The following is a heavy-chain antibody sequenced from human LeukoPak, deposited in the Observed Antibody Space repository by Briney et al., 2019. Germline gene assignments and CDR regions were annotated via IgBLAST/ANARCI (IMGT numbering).Heavy chain of an antibody. CDR1: GFTVSSNY. V-gene: IGHV3-53*01. CDR3: ARGVEPLAANTLAY. CDR2: IYSGGST. J-gene: IGHJ4*02. Sequence: GGSLRLSCAASGFTVSSNYMSWVRQAPGRGLEWVSVIYSGGSTYYADSVKGRFTISRDNSKNTLYLEMNSLSPDDTAVYYCARGVEPLAANTLAYWGQGTLVTVSS. D-gene: IGHD1-14*01.